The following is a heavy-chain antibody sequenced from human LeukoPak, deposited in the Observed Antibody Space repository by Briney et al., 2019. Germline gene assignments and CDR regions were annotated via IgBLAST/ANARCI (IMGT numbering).Heavy chain of an antibody. D-gene: IGHD1-26*01. J-gene: IGHJ4*02. CDR2: IYYSGST. V-gene: IGHV4-39*07. CDR3: ASKRVGATPGTPFQDY. CDR1: GGSISSSSYY. Sequence: ASETLSLTCTVSGGSISSSSYYWGWIRQPPGKGLEWIGSIYYSGSTYYNPSLKSRVTISVDTSKNQFSLKLSSVTAADTAVYYCASKRVGATPGTPFQDYWGQGTLVTVSS.